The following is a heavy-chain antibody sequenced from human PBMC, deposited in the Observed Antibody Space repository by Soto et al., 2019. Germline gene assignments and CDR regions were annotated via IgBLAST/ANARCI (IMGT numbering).Heavy chain of an antibody. Sequence: GGSLRLSCAASGFTFSSYGMHWVRQAPGKGLEWVAVISYDGSNKYYADSVKGRFTISRDNSKNTLYLQMNSLRAEDTAVYYCAKDIWHSSSWYSDLYGMDVWGQGTTVTVSS. CDR2: ISYDGSNK. CDR3: AKDIWHSSSWYSDLYGMDV. CDR1: GFTFSSYG. D-gene: IGHD6-13*01. V-gene: IGHV3-30*18. J-gene: IGHJ6*02.